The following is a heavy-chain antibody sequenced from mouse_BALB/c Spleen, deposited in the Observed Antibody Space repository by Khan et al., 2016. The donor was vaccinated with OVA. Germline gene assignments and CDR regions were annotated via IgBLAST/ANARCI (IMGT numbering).Heavy chain of an antibody. CDR2: IAPANGNT. V-gene: IGHV14-3*02. J-gene: IGHJ1*01. Sequence: VQLQQSGAELVKPGASVRLSCTASGFNFKDTYIHWVKQRPEQGLEWIGRIAPANGNTKYDPKFKDKATITSDTSSNTSYLQLSSLTSEDTAVYYCADLSYGPRFYEVWGAGTTVTVSS. CDR1: GFNFKDTY. D-gene: IGHD1-1*02. CDR3: ADLSYGPRFYEV.